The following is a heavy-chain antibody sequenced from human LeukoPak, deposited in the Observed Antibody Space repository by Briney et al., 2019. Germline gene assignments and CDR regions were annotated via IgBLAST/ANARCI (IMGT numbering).Heavy chain of an antibody. D-gene: IGHD2-15*01. CDR1: GFTFSSYW. J-gene: IGHJ4*02. Sequence: PGGSLRLSCAASGFTFSSYWMSWVRQAPGKGLEWVAHIKQDGSEKYYVDSVKGRFTISRDNAKNSLYLQMNSLRAEDTAVYYRAREVGYCSGGSCYFGFDYWGQGTLVTVSS. CDR2: IKQDGSEK. CDR3: AREVGYCSGGSCYFGFDY. V-gene: IGHV3-7*03.